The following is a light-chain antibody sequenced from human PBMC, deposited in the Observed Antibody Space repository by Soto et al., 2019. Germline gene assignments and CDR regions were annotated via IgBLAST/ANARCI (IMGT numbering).Light chain of an antibody. CDR1: QSVSSSY. Sequence: ETVLNNYPGALSLSPEERATLSCRASQSVSSSYLAWYQQKPGQAPRLLIYGASSRATGIPDRFTGSGSGTDFTLTISRLEPEDFAVFYCHVYGSLLQTFGEGTKVDIK. CDR3: HVYGSLLQT. V-gene: IGKV3-20*01. CDR2: GAS. J-gene: IGKJ1*01.